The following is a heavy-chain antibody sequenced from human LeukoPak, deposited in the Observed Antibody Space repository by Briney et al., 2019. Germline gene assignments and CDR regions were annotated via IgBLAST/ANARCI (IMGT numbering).Heavy chain of an antibody. CDR2: ISSSSSYI. CDR1: GFTFSSYS. Sequence: GGSLRLSCAASGFTFSSYSMNWVRQAPGKGLEWVSSISSSSSYIYYADSVKGRFTISGDNAKNSLYLQMNSLRAEDTAVYYCARDIVLTVAGTGDDYWGQGTLVTVSS. CDR3: ARDIVLTVAGTGDDY. D-gene: IGHD6-19*01. J-gene: IGHJ4*02. V-gene: IGHV3-21*01.